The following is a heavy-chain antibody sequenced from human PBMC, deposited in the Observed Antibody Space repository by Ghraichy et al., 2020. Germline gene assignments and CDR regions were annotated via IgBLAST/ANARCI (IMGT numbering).Heavy chain of an antibody. Sequence: GTLNISCAASGFTVSSNDMSWVRQAPGKGLEWVSIIYSGGSAYYADSVKGRFTISRDNSKNTLYLQMNSLRAEDTAVYYCATMLKYFYDSSSYYQGFYFDYWGQGTLVTVSS. CDR2: IYSGGSA. V-gene: IGHV3-53*01. CDR3: ATMLKYFYDSSSYYQGFYFDY. D-gene: IGHD3-22*01. J-gene: IGHJ4*02. CDR1: GFTVSSND.